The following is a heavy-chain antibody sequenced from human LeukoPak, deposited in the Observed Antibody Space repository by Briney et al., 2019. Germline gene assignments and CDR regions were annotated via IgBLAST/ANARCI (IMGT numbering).Heavy chain of an antibody. CDR3: ARDWGDYYDSSGPSYPVGAFDI. D-gene: IGHD3-22*01. CDR1: GYTFTSYY. CDR2: INPSGGST. J-gene: IGHJ3*02. Sequence: PVASVKVSCKASGYTFTSYYMHWVRQAPGQGLEWVGIINPSGGSTSYAQKFQGRVTMTRDTSTSTVYMELSSLRSEDTAVYYCARDWGDYYDSSGPSYPVGAFDIWGQGTMATVSS. V-gene: IGHV1-46*01.